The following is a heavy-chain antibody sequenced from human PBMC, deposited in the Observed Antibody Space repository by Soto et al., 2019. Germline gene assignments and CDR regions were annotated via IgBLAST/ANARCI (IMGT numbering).Heavy chain of an antibody. Sequence: ASVKVSCKASGYTLTGYYMHWVRQAPGQGLEWMGWINPNSGGTNYAQKFQERVTITRDMSTSTAYMELSSLRSEDTAVYYCAADTSGLYYYYGMDVWGQGTTVTVSS. CDR2: INPNSGGT. V-gene: IGHV1-2*02. CDR1: GYTLTGYY. J-gene: IGHJ6*02. D-gene: IGHD3-10*01. CDR3: AADTSGLYYYYGMDV.